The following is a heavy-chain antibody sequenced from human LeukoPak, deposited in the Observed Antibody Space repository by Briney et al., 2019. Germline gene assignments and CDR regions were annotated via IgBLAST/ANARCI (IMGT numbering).Heavy chain of an antibody. CDR2: IYYSGST. J-gene: IGHJ4*02. D-gene: IGHD3-10*01. CDR1: GGSISSYY. CDR3: AGGVVRGVIADY. V-gene: IGHV4-59*01. Sequence: SETLSLTCTVSGGSISSYYWSWIRQPLGKGLEWIGYIYYSGSTNYNPSLKSRVTISVDTSKNQFSLKLSSVTAADTAVYYCAGGVVRGVIADYWGQGTLVTVSS.